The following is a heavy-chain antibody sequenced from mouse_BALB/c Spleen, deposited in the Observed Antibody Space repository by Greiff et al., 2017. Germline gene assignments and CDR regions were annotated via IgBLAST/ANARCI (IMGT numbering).Heavy chain of an antibody. D-gene: IGHD1-1*01. CDR3: ARDPFSYYYGSSYYAMDY. Sequence: EVQLVESGGGLVKPGGSLKLSCAASGFTFSDYYMYWVRQTPEKRLEWVATISDGGSYTYYPDSVKGRFTISRDNAKNNLYLQMSSLKSEDTAMYYCARDPFSYYYGSSYYAMDYWGQGTSVTVSS. CDR1: GFTFSDYY. V-gene: IGHV5-4*02. CDR2: ISDGGSYT. J-gene: IGHJ4*01.